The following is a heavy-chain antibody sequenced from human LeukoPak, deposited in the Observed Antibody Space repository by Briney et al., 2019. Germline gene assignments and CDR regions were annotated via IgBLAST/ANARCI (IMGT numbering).Heavy chain of an antibody. J-gene: IGHJ1*01. CDR2: ISSSSTI. V-gene: IGHV3-48*01. D-gene: IGHD2-2*01. Sequence: PGGSLRLSCAASGFTFSSYSMNWVRQAPGKGLEWVSYISSSSTIYYADSVKGRFTISRDNAKNSLYQQMNSLRAEDTAVYYCARDGGGGVVVVPAAELGFQHWGQGTLVTVSS. CDR1: GFTFSSYS. CDR3: ARDGGGGVVVVPAAELGFQH.